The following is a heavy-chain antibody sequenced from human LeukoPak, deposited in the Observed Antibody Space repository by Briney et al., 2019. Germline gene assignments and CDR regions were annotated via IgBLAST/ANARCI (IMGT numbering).Heavy chain of an antibody. CDR2: IYSGGGT. CDR1: GFTFSTYG. D-gene: IGHD2-2*01. Sequence: GGSLRLSCAGSGFTFSTYGMHWVRQAPGKGLEWVSVIYSGGGTYYADSVKDRFTISRDTSKNTLYLQMNSLRAEDTAVYYCARGYCSSTTCYFFDYWGQGTLVTVSS. V-gene: IGHV3-66*01. CDR3: ARGYCSSTTCYFFDY. J-gene: IGHJ4*02.